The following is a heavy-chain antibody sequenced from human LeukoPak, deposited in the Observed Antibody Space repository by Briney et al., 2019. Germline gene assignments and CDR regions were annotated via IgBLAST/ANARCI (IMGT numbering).Heavy chain of an antibody. V-gene: IGHV4-30-2*01. D-gene: IGHD2-15*01. CDR3: AAEDYSGWRFDY. J-gene: IGHJ4*02. CDR2: IYHSGST. CDR1: GGSISSGGYY. Sequence: SSETLSLTCTVSGGSISSGGYYWSWIRQPPGKGLEWIGYIYHSGSTYYNPSLKSRVTISVDRSKNQFSLKLSSVTAADTAVYFCAAEDYSGWRFDYWGQGTLVTISS.